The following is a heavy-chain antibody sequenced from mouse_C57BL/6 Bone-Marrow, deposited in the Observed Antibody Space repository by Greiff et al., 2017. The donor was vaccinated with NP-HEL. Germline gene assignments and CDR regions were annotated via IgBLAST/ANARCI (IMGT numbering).Heavy chain of an antibody. J-gene: IGHJ3*01. Sequence: EVQLQQSGPELVKPGASVKMSCKASGYTFTDYNMHWVKQSHGKSLEWIGYINPNNGGTSYNQKFKGKATLTVNKSSSTAYMELRSLTLEDSAVYYCARVLNWVWFAYWGQGTLVTVSA. CDR1: GYTFTDYN. D-gene: IGHD4-1*01. CDR2: INPNNGGT. V-gene: IGHV1-22*01. CDR3: ARVLNWVWFAY.